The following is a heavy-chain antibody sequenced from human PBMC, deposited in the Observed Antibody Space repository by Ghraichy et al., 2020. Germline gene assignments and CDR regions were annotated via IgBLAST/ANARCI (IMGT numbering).Heavy chain of an antibody. J-gene: IGHJ4*02. Sequence: GESLNISCAASGFEFSSYAMHWVRQAPGKGLEWVASVSFEGSNKYYADSVRGRFTISRDNYRNTLDLQMDSLTTEDTALYYFVRDWRPEMPDYYFDYWGQGAMVTVSS. D-gene: IGHD1-14*01. CDR2: VSFEGSNK. CDR3: VRDWRPEMPDYYFDY. V-gene: IGHV3-30*04. CDR1: GFEFSSYA.